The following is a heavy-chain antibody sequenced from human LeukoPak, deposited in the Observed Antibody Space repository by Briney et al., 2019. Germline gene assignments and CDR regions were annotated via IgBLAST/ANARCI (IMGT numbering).Heavy chain of an antibody. CDR3: ARDSESGYRQSRTFDI. V-gene: IGHV3-21*01. D-gene: IGHD1-26*01. CDR1: RFTFSSDR. Sequence: PGGSLRLSCAAARFTFSSDRMNWVRQAPGQGLEWVSSISSGSTYIYYADSVKGRFTISRDNAKNSLYLQMNSLRAEDTAVYYCARDSESGYRQSRTFDIWGQGTMVTVSS. J-gene: IGHJ3*02. CDR2: ISSGSTYI.